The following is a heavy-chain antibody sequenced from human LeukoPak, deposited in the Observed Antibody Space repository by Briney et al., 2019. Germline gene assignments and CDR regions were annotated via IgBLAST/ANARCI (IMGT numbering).Heavy chain of an antibody. CDR3: ARGPETPYYYYMDV. D-gene: IGHD1-14*01. Sequence: SETLSLTCTVSGGSISSYYWSWIPQPPGKGLEWIGHIYYSGSTNYNPSLKSRVTISVDASKNQFSLKLSSVTAADTAVYYCARGPETPYYYYMDVWGKGTTVTVSS. J-gene: IGHJ6*03. CDR1: GGSISSYY. V-gene: IGHV4-59*01. CDR2: IYYSGST.